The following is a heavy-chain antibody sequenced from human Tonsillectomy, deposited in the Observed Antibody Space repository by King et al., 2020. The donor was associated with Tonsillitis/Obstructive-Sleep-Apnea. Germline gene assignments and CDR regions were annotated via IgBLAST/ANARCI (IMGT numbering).Heavy chain of an antibody. D-gene: IGHD1/OR15-1a*01. J-gene: IGHJ2*01. Sequence: VQLVESGGGLVKPGGSLRLSCAASGFTFSDYYMSWIRQAPGKGLEWVAYISDSSSYTNYADSVKGRFTISRDNAKNSLYLQMNSLRDEDTAVYYCARERAELGTSRGDLWGRGTLVTVSS. V-gene: IGHV3-11*05. CDR3: ARERAELGTSRGDL. CDR2: ISDSSSYT. CDR1: GFTFSDYY.